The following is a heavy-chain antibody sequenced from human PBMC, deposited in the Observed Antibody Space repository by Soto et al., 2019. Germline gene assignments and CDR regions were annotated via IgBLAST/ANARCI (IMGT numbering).Heavy chain of an antibody. V-gene: IGHV3-30*04. CDR2: ISFDGSNK. Sequence: QVHLVESGGGVVQPGRSLRLSCSVSGFTFRSHSMHWVRQAPGKGLEWLAVISFDGSNKYNADSVKGRFTVSRDNSKNTLYLHMNSLRDEDTALYYCARCGFEWELRSFDYWGQGTLVTVSS. CDR1: GFTFRSHS. D-gene: IGHD1-26*01. CDR3: ARCGFEWELRSFDY. J-gene: IGHJ4*02.